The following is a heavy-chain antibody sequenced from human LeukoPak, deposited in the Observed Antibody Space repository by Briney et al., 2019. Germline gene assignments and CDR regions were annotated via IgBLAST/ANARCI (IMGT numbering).Heavy chain of an antibody. CDR2: IYYSGST. D-gene: IGHD3-10*01. CDR1: GGSISSSSYY. V-gene: IGHV4-39*07. J-gene: IGHJ4*02. Sequence: SETLSLTCTVSGGSISSSSYYCGWIRQPPGKGLEWIGSIYYSGSTYYNPSLKSRITISVDTSKNQFSLKVTPVTAADTAVYYCATEVWSGHYWGQGTLVTVSS. CDR3: ATEVWSGHY.